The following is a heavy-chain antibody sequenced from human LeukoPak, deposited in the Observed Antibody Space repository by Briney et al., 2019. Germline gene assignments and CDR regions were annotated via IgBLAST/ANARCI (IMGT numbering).Heavy chain of an antibody. J-gene: IGHJ4*02. CDR1: GGTFSSYA. CDR3: ARLFWRAAHAPGDY. V-gene: IGHV1-69*05. Sequence: ASVKVSCKASGGTFSSYAISWVRQAPGQGLEWMGGIIPIFGTANYAQKFQGRVTITTDESTSTAYMELSSLRSEDTAVYYCARLFWRAAHAPGDYWGQGTLVTVSS. D-gene: IGHD3-3*01. CDR2: IIPIFGTA.